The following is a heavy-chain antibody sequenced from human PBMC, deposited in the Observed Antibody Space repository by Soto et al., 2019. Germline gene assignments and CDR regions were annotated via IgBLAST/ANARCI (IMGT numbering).Heavy chain of an antibody. V-gene: IGHV1-18*03. CDR1: GYTFTDYG. D-gene: IGHD3-16*01. J-gene: IGHJ4*02. CDR2: ISAYNGNT. Sequence: QVHLVQSGAEVKKLGASVKVSCKSSGYTFTDYGFSWVRQAPGQGLEWLGWISAYNGNTNYGQKLQGRVTMTADTSTSTVYMELRSLRSDDMAVYYCARGGWHTFFDYWGQGTLVTVSS. CDR3: ARGGWHTFFDY.